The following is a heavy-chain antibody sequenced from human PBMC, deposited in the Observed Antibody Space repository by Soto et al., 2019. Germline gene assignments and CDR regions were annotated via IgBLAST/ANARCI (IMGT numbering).Heavy chain of an antibody. Sequence: GWSLRLSCAASGFTFSSYGMHWVRQAPGKGLEWVAVISYDGSNKYYADSVKGRFTISRDNSKNTLYLQMNSLRAEDTAVYYCAKDVVVGATTRLWHYSYCYGMDVWGQGTKLSASS. V-gene: IGHV3-30*18. CDR3: AKDVVVGATTRLWHYSYCYGMDV. CDR1: GFTFSSYG. J-gene: IGHJ6*02. CDR2: ISYDGSNK. D-gene: IGHD1-26*01.